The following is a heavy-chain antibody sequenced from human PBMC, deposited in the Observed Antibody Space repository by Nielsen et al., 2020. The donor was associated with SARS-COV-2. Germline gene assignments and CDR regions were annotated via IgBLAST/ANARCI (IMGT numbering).Heavy chain of an antibody. CDR1: GFTFSSYA. CDR3: AKATTVTTSPI. V-gene: IGHV3-23*01. Sequence: SCAASGFTFSSYAMSWVRQAPGKGLEWVSAISGSGGSTYYADSVKGRFTISRDNSKNTLYLQMNSLRAEDTAVYYCAKATTVTTSPIWGQGTMVTVSS. D-gene: IGHD4-17*01. CDR2: ISGSGGST. J-gene: IGHJ3*02.